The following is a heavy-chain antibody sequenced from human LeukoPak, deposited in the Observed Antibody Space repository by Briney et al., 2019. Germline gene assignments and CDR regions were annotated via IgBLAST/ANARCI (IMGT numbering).Heavy chain of an antibody. V-gene: IGHV4-34*01. CDR1: GGSFSGYY. D-gene: IGHD3-9*01. J-gene: IGHJ5*02. CDR2: INHSGST. CDR3: VSFAENLYYDILTGYRP. Sequence: KASETLSLTCAVYGGSFSGYYWSWIRQPPGKGLEWIGEINHSGSTNYNPSLKSRVTISVDTSKNQFSLKLSSVTAADTAVYYCVSFAENLYYDILTGYRPWGQGTLVTVSS.